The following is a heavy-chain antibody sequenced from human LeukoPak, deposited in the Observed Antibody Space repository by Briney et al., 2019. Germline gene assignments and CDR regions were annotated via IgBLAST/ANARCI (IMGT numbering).Heavy chain of an antibody. Sequence: SDTLSLTCTVSGDSISTYHWSWIRQPAGKGLEWIGRIYASGSTNYNPSLKGRVSMSVDTSKNQFSLNQPSVTASDTAVYYCARSPGSSWYFFDYWGQGPLVTVSS. CDR1: GDSISTYH. CDR2: IYASGST. V-gene: IGHV4-4*07. J-gene: IGHJ4*02. D-gene: IGHD6-13*01. CDR3: ARSPGSSWYFFDY.